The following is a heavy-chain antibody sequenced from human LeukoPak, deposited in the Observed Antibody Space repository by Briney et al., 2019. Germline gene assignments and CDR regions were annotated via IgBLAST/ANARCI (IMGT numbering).Heavy chain of an antibody. J-gene: IGHJ5*02. CDR1: GGSISSGGYS. D-gene: IGHD6-13*01. Sequence: SQTLSLTCAVSGGSISSGGYSWSWIRQPPGKGLEWIGYIYHSGSTYYNPSLKSRVTISVDRSKNQFSLKLSSVTAADTAVYYYARGVRWFDPWGQGTLVTVSS. CDR2: IYHSGST. CDR3: ARGVRWFDP. V-gene: IGHV4-30-2*01.